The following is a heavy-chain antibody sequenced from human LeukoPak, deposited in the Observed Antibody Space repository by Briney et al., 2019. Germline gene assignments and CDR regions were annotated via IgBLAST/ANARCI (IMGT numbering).Heavy chain of an antibody. J-gene: IGHJ4*02. CDR2: INHSGST. D-gene: IGHD3-22*01. CDR3: ARVRTKYNYYDSSGYLDY. CDR1: GGSFSGYY. Sequence: ETLSLTCAVYGGSFSGYYWSWVRQPPGKGLEWIGEINHSGSTNYNPSLKSRVTISVDTSKNQFSLKLSSVTAADTAVYYCARVRTKYNYYDSSGYLDYWGQGTLVTVSS. V-gene: IGHV4-34*01.